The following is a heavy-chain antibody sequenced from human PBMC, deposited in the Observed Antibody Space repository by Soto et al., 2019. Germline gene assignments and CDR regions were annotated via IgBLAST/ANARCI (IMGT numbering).Heavy chain of an antibody. CDR1: GVSISSGNW. CDR3: ARLVYDTRLNYMYFDF. V-gene: IGHV4-4*02. CDR2: IFHDGTA. Sequence: SETLSLTFAVSGVSISSGNWWTWVRQTPQRGLEYIGEIFHDGTANYYPSFERRVAISVDTSKNQFSLKLTSVTAADTAIYFCARLVYDTRLNYMYFDFWGQGALVTVSS. D-gene: IGHD3-10*01. J-gene: IGHJ4*02.